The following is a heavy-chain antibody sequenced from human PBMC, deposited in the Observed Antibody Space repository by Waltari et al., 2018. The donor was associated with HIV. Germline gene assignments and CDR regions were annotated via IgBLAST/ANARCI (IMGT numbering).Heavy chain of an antibody. CDR3: AIQHNPLHNYYYGMDV. Sequence: EVKLLESGGGLVQPGGSLRLSCVASGVTFRNYGMTWVRQAPGKGLEWVSGLSVSGGSTHYADSVKGRFTISRDNSKDTLYLQMNTLRAEDTAVYYCAIQHNPLHNYYYGMDVWGQGTTVTVSS. D-gene: IGHD1-1*01. V-gene: IGHV3-23*01. J-gene: IGHJ6*02. CDR1: GVTFRNYG. CDR2: LSVSGGST.